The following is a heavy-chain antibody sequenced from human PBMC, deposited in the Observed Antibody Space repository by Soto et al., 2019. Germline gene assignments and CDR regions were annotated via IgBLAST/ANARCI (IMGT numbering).Heavy chain of an antibody. D-gene: IGHD3-3*01. Sequence: GGSLRLSCAASGFTFSSYAMSWVRQAPGNGLEWVSAISGSGGSTYYADSVKGRFTISRDNSKNTLYLQMNSLRAEDTAVYYCWITIFGVVGNWFDPWGQGTLVTVSS. CDR2: ISGSGGST. J-gene: IGHJ5*02. V-gene: IGHV3-23*01. CDR1: GFTFSSYA. CDR3: WITIFGVVGNWFDP.